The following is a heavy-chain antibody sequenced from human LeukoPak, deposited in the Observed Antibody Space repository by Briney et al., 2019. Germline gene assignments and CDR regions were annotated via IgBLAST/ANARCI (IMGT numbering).Heavy chain of an antibody. Sequence: SGTLSLTCAVSGGSISSHNWWNWVRQPPGRGLEWIGEIYHSGSTNYNPSLKSRVTISVDKSKNQFSLKLNSVTAADTAVYYCAPLGYCSGDDCHRPYWGQGALVTVSS. CDR2: IYHSGST. CDR1: GGSISSHNW. CDR3: APLGYCSGDDCHRPY. V-gene: IGHV4-4*02. D-gene: IGHD2-15*01. J-gene: IGHJ4*02.